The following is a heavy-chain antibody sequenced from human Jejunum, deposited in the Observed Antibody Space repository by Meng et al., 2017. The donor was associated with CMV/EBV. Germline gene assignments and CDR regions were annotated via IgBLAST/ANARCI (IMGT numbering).Heavy chain of an antibody. V-gene: IGHV1-2*06. Sequence: FTAYYIHWVRQAPGQGLEWMGRINQNNGVTDYAQNFQGRVTMTRDTSFSTAYMELSSLRSDDTAIYYCARAYDPTGFFNIWSFYFDYWGQGSLVTVSS. CDR1: FTAYY. CDR3: ARAYDPTGFFNIWSFYFDY. J-gene: IGHJ4*02. CDR2: INQNNGVT. D-gene: IGHD3-22*01.